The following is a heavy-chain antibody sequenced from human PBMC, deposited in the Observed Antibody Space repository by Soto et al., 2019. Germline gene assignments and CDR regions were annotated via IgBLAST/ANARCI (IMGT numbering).Heavy chain of an antibody. D-gene: IGHD4-17*01. CDR2: IKSKTDGGTT. Sequence: RLSCAASGFTFSTAWMSWVRQAPGKGLEWVGRIKSKTDGGTTDCAAPVKGRFSISRDDSKDTLYLQMDSLKVEDTAVYYCTEGTRFWGQGTLVTVSS. CDR3: TEGTRF. V-gene: IGHV3-15*01. CDR1: GFTFSTAW. J-gene: IGHJ4*02.